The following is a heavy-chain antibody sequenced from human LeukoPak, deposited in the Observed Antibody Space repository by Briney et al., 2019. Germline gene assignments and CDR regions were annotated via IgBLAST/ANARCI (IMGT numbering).Heavy chain of an antibody. D-gene: IGHD4-23*01. Sequence: PSETLSLTCTVSGGSISSYYWSWIRQPPGKGLEWIGYIYYSGSTNYNPSLKSRVTISVDTSKNQFSLKLSSVTAADTAVYYCARDPLDYGGPGDAFDIWGQGTMVTVSS. CDR1: GGSISSYY. CDR2: IYYSGST. CDR3: ARDPLDYGGPGDAFDI. V-gene: IGHV4-59*12. J-gene: IGHJ3*02.